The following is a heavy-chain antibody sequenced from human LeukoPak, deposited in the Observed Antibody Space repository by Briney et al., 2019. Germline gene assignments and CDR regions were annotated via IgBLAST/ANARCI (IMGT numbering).Heavy chain of an antibody. V-gene: IGHV3-74*01. Sequence: GGSLRLSCAASGFTFSSYWMHWVRQAPGKGLLWVSRINSDGTNTYYADSVKGRFTISKDNAKNTLYLQVNSLRAEDTAVYYCARGNYYGMDVWCQGTTVTVSS. J-gene: IGHJ6*02. CDR1: GFTFSSYW. CDR3: ARGNYYGMDV. CDR2: INSDGTNT.